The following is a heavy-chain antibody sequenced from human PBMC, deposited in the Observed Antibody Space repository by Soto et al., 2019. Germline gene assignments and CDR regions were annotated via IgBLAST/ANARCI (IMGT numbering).Heavy chain of an antibody. CDR1: GFTFSSYW. D-gene: IGHD3-10*01. J-gene: IGHJ6*02. CDR2: INSDGSST. Sequence: EVQLVESGGGLVQPGGSLRLSCAASGFTFSSYWMHWVRQAPGKGLVWVSRINSDGSSTSYADSVKGRFTISRDNAKNPLYLQRNSLRAEDTAVYYCAGSGSYRYYGMDVWGQGTTVTVSS. CDR3: AGSGSYRYYGMDV. V-gene: IGHV3-74*01.